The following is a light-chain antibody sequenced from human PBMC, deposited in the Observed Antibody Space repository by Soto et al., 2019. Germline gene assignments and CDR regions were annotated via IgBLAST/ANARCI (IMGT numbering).Light chain of an antibody. J-gene: IGLJ2*01. Sequence: QSVLTQPPSASGSPGQSVTISCTGTRSDVGGYNYVSWYQQHPGKAPKLMIYEVSKRPSGVPDRFSGSKSGNTASLTVSGLQAEDEADYYCSSYAGSNNHVVFGGGTKVTVL. CDR1: RSDVGGYNY. CDR3: SSYAGSNNHVV. CDR2: EVS. V-gene: IGLV2-8*01.